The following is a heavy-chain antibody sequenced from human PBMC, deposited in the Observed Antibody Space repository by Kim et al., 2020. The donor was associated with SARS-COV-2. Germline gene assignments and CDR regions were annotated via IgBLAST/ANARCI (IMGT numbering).Heavy chain of an antibody. CDR3: ARDGVVYYYGSGSSYYYYGMDV. CDR1: GFTFSSYE. D-gene: IGHD3-10*01. Sequence: GGSLRLSCAASGFTFSSYEMNWVRQAPGKGLEWVSYISSSGSTIYYADSVKGRFTISRDNAKNSLYLQMNSLRAEDTAVYYCARDGVVYYYGSGSSYYYYGMDVSGQGTTVTVSS. J-gene: IGHJ6*02. CDR2: ISSSGSTI. V-gene: IGHV3-48*03.